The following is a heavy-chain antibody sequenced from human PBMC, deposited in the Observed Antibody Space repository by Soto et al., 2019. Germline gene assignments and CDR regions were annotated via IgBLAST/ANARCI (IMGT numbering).Heavy chain of an antibody. CDR2: ISYDGSNK. D-gene: IGHD6-13*01. CDR1: GFTFSSYG. V-gene: IGHV3-30*18. Sequence: PGGSLRLSCVVSGFTFSSYGMHWVRQAPGKGLEWVTLISYDGSNKYYADSVKGRFTISRDNSKNTLYLQMNSLRAEDTAVYYCAKDHKELAAAGTVGADYWGQGTLVTVSS. J-gene: IGHJ4*02. CDR3: AKDHKELAAAGTVGADY.